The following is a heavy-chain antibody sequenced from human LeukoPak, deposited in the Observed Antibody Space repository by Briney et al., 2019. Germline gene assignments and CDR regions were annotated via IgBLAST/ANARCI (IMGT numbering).Heavy chain of an antibody. CDR1: GFTFSSYE. V-gene: IGHV3-48*03. CDR2: ISSSGSTI. Sequence: GGSLRLSCAASGFTFSSYEMNWVRQAPGKGLEWVSYISSSGSTIYYADSVKGRFTISRDNAKNSLYLQMNSLRAEDTAVYYCAREGYYSSTSCVYGMDVWGQGTTVTVSS. D-gene: IGHD2-2*01. CDR3: AREGYYSSTSCVYGMDV. J-gene: IGHJ6*02.